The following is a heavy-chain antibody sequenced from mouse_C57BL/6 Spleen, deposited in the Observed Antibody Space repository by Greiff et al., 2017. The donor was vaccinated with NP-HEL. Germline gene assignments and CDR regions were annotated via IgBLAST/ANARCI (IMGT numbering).Heavy chain of an antibody. CDR3: ARVYYGSSYVGYAMDY. D-gene: IGHD1-1*01. CDR1: GYTFTSYW. J-gene: IGHJ4*01. CDR2: IDPNSGGT. V-gene: IGHV1-72*01. Sequence: VQLQQPGAELVKPGASVKLSCKASGYTFTSYWMHWVKQRPGRGLEWIGRIDPNSGGTKYNEKFKSKATLTVDKPSSTADMQVSSLTSEDSAVYYCARVYYGSSYVGYAMDYWGQGTSVTVSS.